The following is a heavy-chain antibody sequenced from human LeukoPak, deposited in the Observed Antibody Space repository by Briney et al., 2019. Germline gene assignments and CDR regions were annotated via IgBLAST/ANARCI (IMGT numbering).Heavy chain of an antibody. CDR2: IYHSGST. V-gene: IGHV4-30-2*01. J-gene: IGHJ2*01. Sequence: PSETLSLTCAVSGGSISSGGYSWSWIRQPPGKGLEWIGYIYHSGSTYYNPSLKSRVTISVDRSKNQFSLKLSSVTAADTAVYYCARSEGYCSGGSCLDWYFDLWGRGTLVTVSS. CDR1: GGSISSGGYS. D-gene: IGHD2-15*01. CDR3: ARSEGYCSGGSCLDWYFDL.